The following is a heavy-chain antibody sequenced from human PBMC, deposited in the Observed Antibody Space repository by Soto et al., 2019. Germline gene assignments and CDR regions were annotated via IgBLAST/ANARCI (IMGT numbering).Heavy chain of an antibody. D-gene: IGHD6-19*01. CDR1: GGTFSSYA. CDR2: IIPIFGTA. J-gene: IGHJ6*02. V-gene: IGHV1-69*13. Sequence: ASVKVSGKASGGTFSSYAISWVRQAPGQGLEWMGGIIPIFGTANYAQKFQGRVTITADESTSTAYMELSSLRSEDTAVYYCARIRAGTLWGGMDVWGQGTTVTVSS. CDR3: ARIRAGTLWGGMDV.